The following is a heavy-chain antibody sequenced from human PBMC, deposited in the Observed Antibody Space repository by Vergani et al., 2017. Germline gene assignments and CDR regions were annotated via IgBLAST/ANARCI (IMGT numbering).Heavy chain of an antibody. CDR3: ARLGLTASRREAPVFDY. CDR2: IKGDGSET. CDR1: GFTLSNYW. V-gene: IGHV3-7*01. J-gene: IGHJ4*02. Sequence: EVQLLESGGGLVQPGGSLRLPCAASGFTLSNYWMSWVRQAPGKGREWVANIKGDGSETFYVDSVMGRFTISRDNAKNSLYLQMSSLRAEDTAVYFCARLGLTASRREAPVFDYWGQGTLVTVSS. D-gene: IGHD6-13*01.